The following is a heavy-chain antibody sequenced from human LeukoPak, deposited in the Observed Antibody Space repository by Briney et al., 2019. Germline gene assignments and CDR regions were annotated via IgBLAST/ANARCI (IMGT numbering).Heavy chain of an antibody. CDR1: GGSISSYY. D-gene: IGHD3-3*01. CDR3: ARAPMEWSPANGMDV. Sequence: PSETLSLTCTVSGGSISSYYWSWIRQPPGKGLEWIGYIYYSGSTNYNPSLKSRVTISVDTSKNQFSLKLSSVTAADTAVYYCARAPMEWSPANGMDVWGQGTTVTVSS. CDR2: IYYSGST. J-gene: IGHJ6*02. V-gene: IGHV4-59*12.